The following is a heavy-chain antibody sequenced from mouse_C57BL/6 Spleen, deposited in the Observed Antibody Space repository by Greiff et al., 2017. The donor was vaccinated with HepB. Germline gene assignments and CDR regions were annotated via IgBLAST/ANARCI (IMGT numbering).Heavy chain of an antibody. V-gene: IGHV1-55*01. J-gene: IGHJ4*01. CDR3: ARGYGAMDY. CDR1: GYTFTSYW. D-gene: IGHD2-10*02. CDR2: IYPGSGST. Sequence: QVHVKQSGAELVKPGASVKMSCKASGYTFTSYWITWVKQRPGQGLEWIGDIYPGSGSTNYNEKFKSKATLTVDTSSSTAYMQLSSLTSEDSAVYYCARGYGAMDYWGQGTSVTVSS.